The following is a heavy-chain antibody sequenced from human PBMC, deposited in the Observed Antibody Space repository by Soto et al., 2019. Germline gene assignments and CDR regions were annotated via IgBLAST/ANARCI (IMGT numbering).Heavy chain of an antibody. CDR1: GGSISGSDYY. Sequence: QLQLQESGPGLVDPSETLSLTCTVSGGSISGSDYYWAWIRQHPGKGLEWLGTIYRTGTAYYNPSLKSRVTLSVDTSKNQFFLNLNSVSAADTAVYFCADMRGQWLPRDWGQGTLVTVSS. D-gene: IGHD6-19*01. J-gene: IGHJ4*02. V-gene: IGHV4-39*01. CDR3: ADMRGQWLPRD. CDR2: IYRTGTA.